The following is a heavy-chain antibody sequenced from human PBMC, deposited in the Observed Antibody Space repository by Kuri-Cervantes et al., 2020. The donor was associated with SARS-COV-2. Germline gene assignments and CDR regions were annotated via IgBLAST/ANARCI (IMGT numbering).Heavy chain of an antibody. CDR2: INHSGNT. J-gene: IGHJ4*02. CDR3: ARLDSNGPDY. CDR1: GGSLSGNF. Sequence: GSLRLSCAVYGGSLSGNFWSWIRQPPGKGLEWIGEINHSGNTNYNPSLKSRVAISVDTSKNQFSLNLTSVTAADTALYYCARLDSNGPDYWGQGTLVTVSS. V-gene: IGHV4-34*01. D-gene: IGHD4-11*01.